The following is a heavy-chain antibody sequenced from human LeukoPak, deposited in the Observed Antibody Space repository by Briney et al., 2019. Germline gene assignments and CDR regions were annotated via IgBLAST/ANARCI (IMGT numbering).Heavy chain of an antibody. CDR1: GFTVSSNY. CDR2: IYSGGST. D-gene: IGHD1-26*01. Sequence: GGSLRLSCAASGFTVSSNYMSWVRQAPGTGLEWVSVIYSGGSTYYADSVKGRFTISRDNSKNTLYLQMNSLRAEDTAVYYCARSIGRPWGYYFDYWGQGTLVTVSS. J-gene: IGHJ4*02. CDR3: ARSIGRPWGYYFDY. V-gene: IGHV3-53*01.